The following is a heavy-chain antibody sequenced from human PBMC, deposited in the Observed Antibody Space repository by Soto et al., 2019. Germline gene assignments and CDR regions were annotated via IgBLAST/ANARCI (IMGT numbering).Heavy chain of an antibody. Sequence: QVYLLQSGAEVKKVGASVTGSCKTSGYTFSAYYVHGARRAPGRGFQWLGWINPSNEVTTFSEFFQGRITMPRDTSTNTVHMELNRLTSDDTAVYYCMSGGWGDSPIDYWGQGTQVTVSS. D-gene: IGHD1-26*01. CDR3: MSGGWGDSPIDY. CDR2: INPSNEVT. V-gene: IGHV1-2*02. CDR1: GYTFSAYY. J-gene: IGHJ4*02.